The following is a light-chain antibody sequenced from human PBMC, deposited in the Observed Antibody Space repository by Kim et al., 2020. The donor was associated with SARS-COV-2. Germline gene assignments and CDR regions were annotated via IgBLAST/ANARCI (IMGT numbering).Light chain of an antibody. V-gene: IGKV3-15*01. Sequence: SKGERGTLAGRARRSLSSNRAGYQQKQGETPRLRIEGGSNRASGSPARFRGSGSGTEFTLTISSLQSEDFAVYYCQQYNNWPQWTFGQGTKVDIK. CDR3: QQYNNWPQWT. J-gene: IGKJ1*01. CDR1: RSLSSN. CDR2: GGS.